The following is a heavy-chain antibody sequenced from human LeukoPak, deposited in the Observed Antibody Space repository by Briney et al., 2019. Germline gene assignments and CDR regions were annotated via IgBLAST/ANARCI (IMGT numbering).Heavy chain of an antibody. D-gene: IGHD5-18*01. CDR2: INHSGST. CDR1: GGSFSGYY. J-gene: IGHJ4*02. CDR3: ARGDSYGLSDY. V-gene: IGHV4-34*01. Sequence: SETLSLTCAVYGGSFSGYYWSWIRQPPGKGLEWIGEINHSGSTNYNPSLKSRVTISVDTSKNQISLKLSSVTAADTAVYYCARGDSYGLSDYWGQGTLVTVSS.